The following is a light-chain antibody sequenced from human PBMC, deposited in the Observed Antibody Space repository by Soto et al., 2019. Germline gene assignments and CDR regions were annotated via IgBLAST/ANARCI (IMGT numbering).Light chain of an antibody. CDR2: EVT. Sequence: QSALAQPASGSGSPGQSITISCTGASSDVGLYDFVSWYQQHPGKAPKLLIYEVTYRPSGVSSRFSGSKSGNTASLTISGLQAEDEADYYCNSYTRFSTYVFGTGTKVTVL. CDR3: NSYTRFSTYV. V-gene: IGLV2-14*01. J-gene: IGLJ1*01. CDR1: SSDVGLYDF.